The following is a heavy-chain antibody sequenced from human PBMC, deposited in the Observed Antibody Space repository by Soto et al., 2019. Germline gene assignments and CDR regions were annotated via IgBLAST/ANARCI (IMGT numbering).Heavy chain of an antibody. CDR2: INHSGST. D-gene: IGHD3-3*02. Sequence: PSETLSLTCAVYGGSFSGYYWSWIRQPPGKGLEWIGEINHSGSTNYNPSLKSRVTISVDTSKNQFSLKLSSVTAADTAVYYCASPKIAFYNWFEPWGQGTLVTVSS. CDR1: GGSFSGYY. J-gene: IGHJ5*02. V-gene: IGHV4-34*01. CDR3: ASPKIAFYNWFEP.